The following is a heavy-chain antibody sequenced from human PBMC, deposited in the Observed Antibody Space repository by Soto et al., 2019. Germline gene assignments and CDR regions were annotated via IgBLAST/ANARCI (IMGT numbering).Heavy chain of an antibody. CDR1: GFTVSSNY. V-gene: IGHV3-53*01. CDR2: IYSGGST. CDR3: ASTYDSSGYYYPDY. D-gene: IGHD3-22*01. J-gene: IGHJ4*02. Sequence: GGSLRLSCAASGFTVSSNYMSWVRQAPGKGLEWVSVIYSGGSTYYADSVKGRFTISRDNSKNTLYLQMNSLRAEDTAVYYCASTYDSSGYYYPDYWGQGTLVTVSS.